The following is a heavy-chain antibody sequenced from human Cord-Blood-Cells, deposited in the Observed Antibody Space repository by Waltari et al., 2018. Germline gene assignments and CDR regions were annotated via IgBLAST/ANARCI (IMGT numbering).Heavy chain of an antibody. CDR1: GYSISMGYY. Sequence: QVQLQESGPGLVKPSETLSLTCAVSGYSISMGYYWGWIRHPPGKGVEWIGSIYHSGSTYYNPSLKSRVTISVDTSKNQFSLKLSSVTAADTAVYYCARDPPKTMVQGVIEVGWYFDLWGRGTLVTVSS. CDR2: IYHSGST. J-gene: IGHJ2*01. D-gene: IGHD3-10*01. V-gene: IGHV4-38-2*02. CDR3: ARDPPKTMVQGVIEVGWYFDL.